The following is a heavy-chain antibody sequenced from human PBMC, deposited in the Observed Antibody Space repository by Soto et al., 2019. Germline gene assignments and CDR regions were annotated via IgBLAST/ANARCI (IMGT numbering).Heavy chain of an antibody. CDR3: AKATATGGGAFDI. Sequence: VGSLRLSCAASGFICSSYDMSWVRQAPGKGLEWVSTILVDGRTFYVDSVKGRFTISRDNSKNTVYLQMNSLTAGDTALYYCAKATATGGGAFDICGQGTMVTVSS. CDR1: GFICSSYD. D-gene: IGHD2-8*02. CDR2: ILVDGRT. J-gene: IGHJ3*02. V-gene: IGHV3-23*01.